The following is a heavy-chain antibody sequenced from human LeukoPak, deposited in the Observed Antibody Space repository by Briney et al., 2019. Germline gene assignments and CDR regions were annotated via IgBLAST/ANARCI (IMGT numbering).Heavy chain of an antibody. CDR2: MSYDGSNK. CDR3: AKDQWEYCSGGSCYSFDY. Sequence: GGSLRLSCAASGFTFSSYGMHWVRQAPGKGLEWVAVMSYDGSNKYYADSVKGRFTISRDNSKNTLYLQMNSLRAEDTAVYYCAKDQWEYCSGGSCYSFDYWGQGTLVTVSS. J-gene: IGHJ4*02. CDR1: GFTFSSYG. V-gene: IGHV3-30*18. D-gene: IGHD2-15*01.